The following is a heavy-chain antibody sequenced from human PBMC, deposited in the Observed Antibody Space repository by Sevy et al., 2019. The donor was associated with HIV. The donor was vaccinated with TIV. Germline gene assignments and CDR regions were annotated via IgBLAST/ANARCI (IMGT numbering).Heavy chain of an antibody. Sequence: ASVKVSCKASGGTFSSYAISWVRQAPGQGLEWMGGIIPIFGTANYAQKFQGRVTITADESTSTAYMELSSLRSEDTAVYYCARDQFSTIVVVPAANHGMDVWGQGTTVTVSS. V-gene: IGHV1-69*13. J-gene: IGHJ6*02. D-gene: IGHD2-2*01. CDR1: GGTFSSYA. CDR2: IIPIFGTA. CDR3: ARDQFSTIVVVPAANHGMDV.